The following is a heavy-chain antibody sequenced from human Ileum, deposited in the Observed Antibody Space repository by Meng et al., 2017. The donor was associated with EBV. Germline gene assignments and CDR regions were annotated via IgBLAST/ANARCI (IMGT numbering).Heavy chain of an antibody. CDR2: IWYDGSQE. Sequence: QVQWVESGGGVVQPGRSLRLSCVASGFTFSSYAMHWVRQAPGKGLEWVAVIWYDGSQEYYADSVKGRFTISRDNSKNTLSLQMNSLRAEDTAVYYCARDDYADTKVDFDYWGQGTLVTASS. CDR1: GFTFSSYA. V-gene: IGHV3-33*01. CDR3: ARDDYADTKVDFDY. J-gene: IGHJ4*02. D-gene: IGHD4-17*01.